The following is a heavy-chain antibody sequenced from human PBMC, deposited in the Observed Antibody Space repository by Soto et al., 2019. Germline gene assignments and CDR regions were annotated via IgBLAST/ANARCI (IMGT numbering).Heavy chain of an antibody. J-gene: IGHJ6*02. CDR2: INPNSGGT. Sequence: ASVKVSCKASGYTFSDYIMHWVRQAPGQGLEWMGWINPNSGGTNYAQKFQGRVTMTRDTSISTTYMELSRLRSDDTAIYYCARSRDDYNSQGYYAMDVWGQGTTVTVSS. V-gene: IGHV1-2*02. D-gene: IGHD1-20*01. CDR3: ARSRDDYNSQGYYAMDV. CDR1: GYTFSDYI.